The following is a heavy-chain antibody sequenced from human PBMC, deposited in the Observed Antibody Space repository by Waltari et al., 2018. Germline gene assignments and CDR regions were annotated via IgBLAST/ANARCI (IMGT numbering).Heavy chain of an antibody. V-gene: IGHV3-15*01. J-gene: IGHJ4*02. CDR3: TTEGGRTWPMY. CDR2: LKSKAEGGTT. D-gene: IGHD2-2*01. Sequence: LRLSCVASGFTFANAWINWVRQAPGKGLEWVGRLKSKAEGGTTDYAAPVKGRFAISRDDSKDTAYLQMNSLKTEDTAMYFCTTEGGRTWPMYWGQGTLVTVSS. CDR1: GFTFANAW.